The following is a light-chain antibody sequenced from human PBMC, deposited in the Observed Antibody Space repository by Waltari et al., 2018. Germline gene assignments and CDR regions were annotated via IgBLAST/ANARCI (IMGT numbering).Light chain of an antibody. Sequence: HSALTQPASVSGSPGQSITISCTGSSSHIGNYNYVYWYKQPPDKAPKLMIFDVSNRPSAVSNRFSGSKSGNTPSLTISGLQAEDEADYYCSSYISSDPLELVGGGPSLTVL. J-gene: IGLJ2*01. CDR2: DVS. V-gene: IGLV2-14*03. CDR3: SSYISSDPLEL. CDR1: SSHIGNYNY.